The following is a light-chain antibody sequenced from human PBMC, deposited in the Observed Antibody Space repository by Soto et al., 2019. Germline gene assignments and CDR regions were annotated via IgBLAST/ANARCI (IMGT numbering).Light chain of an antibody. CDR1: QSVSSSY. J-gene: IGKJ4*01. CDR3: QQYGSSLLT. Sequence: EIVLTQSPGTLSLSPGERATLSCRASQSVSSSYLAWYQQKPGQAPRLLIYTTSSRATGIADGFSGSGSGTDFTLTISRLALEDFAVYYCQQYGSSLLTFGGGTKVEIK. CDR2: TTS. V-gene: IGKV3-20*01.